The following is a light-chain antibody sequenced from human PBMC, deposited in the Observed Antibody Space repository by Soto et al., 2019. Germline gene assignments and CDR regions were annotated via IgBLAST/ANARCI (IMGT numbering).Light chain of an antibody. CDR3: SSWDGSLHGRV. V-gene: IGLV1-44*01. CDR1: GSNIGSHP. J-gene: IGLJ3*02. CDR2: GSH. Sequence: QSALTQPPSTSGTPGQTVSISCSGSGSNIGSHPVNWYQQFPGTTPKLLIQGSHSRPSGVPDRFSGSKSGTSAYLAISGLQSEDEADYYCSSWDGSLHGRVFGGGTKLTVL.